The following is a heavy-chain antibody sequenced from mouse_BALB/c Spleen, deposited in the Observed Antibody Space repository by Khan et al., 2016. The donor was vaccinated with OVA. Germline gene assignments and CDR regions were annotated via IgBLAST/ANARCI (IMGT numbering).Heavy chain of an antibody. V-gene: IGHV3-2*02. CDR3: ARGNYSGCAMDY. J-gene: IGHJ4*01. CDR1: GYSITSNYA. CDR2: ISYSGST. Sequence: EVQLQESGPGLVKPFQSLSLTCTVTGYSITSNYAWNWIRQFPGNKLEWVGYISYSGSTSYNPSLKSRISITRDTSKNQFFLQLNSVTTEDTATYYCARGNYSGCAMDYWGHGTSVTVSS. D-gene: IGHD1-1*01.